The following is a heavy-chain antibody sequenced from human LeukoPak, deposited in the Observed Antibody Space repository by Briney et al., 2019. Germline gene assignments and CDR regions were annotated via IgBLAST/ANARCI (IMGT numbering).Heavy chain of an antibody. J-gene: IGHJ6*02. CDR2: MNPNSGNT. V-gene: IGHV1-8*02. Sequence: ASVKVSCKASGGTFSSYAISWVRQATGQGLEWMGWMNPNSGNTGYAQKFQGRVTMTRNTSISTAYMELSSLRSEDTAVYYCASRPDYGSGSYGMDVWGQGTTVTVSS. D-gene: IGHD3-10*01. CDR3: ASRPDYGSGSYGMDV. CDR1: GGTFSSYA.